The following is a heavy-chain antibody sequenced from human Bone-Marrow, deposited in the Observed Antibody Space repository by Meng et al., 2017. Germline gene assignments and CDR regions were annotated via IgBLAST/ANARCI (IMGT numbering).Heavy chain of an antibody. Sequence: SETRSLTCAVYGGSFSGYYWSGIRQPPGKGLEWIGEINHRGSTNYNPSLKSRVTISVDTSKNQFSLKLSSVTAADTAVYYCARGHYYYYGSGSYYRGPYYFDYWGQGTLVTVSS. CDR1: GGSFSGYY. J-gene: IGHJ4*02. D-gene: IGHD3-10*01. CDR3: ARGHYYYYGSGSYYRGPYYFDY. V-gene: IGHV4-34*01. CDR2: INHRGST.